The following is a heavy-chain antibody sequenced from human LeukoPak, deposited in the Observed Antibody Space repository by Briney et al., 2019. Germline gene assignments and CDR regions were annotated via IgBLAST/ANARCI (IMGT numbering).Heavy chain of an antibody. CDR3: AKDQGSSGYGFDF. CDR1: EFTFDDYA. J-gene: IGHJ4*02. CDR2: ISGDGGTT. Sequence: GGSLRLSCAASEFTFDDYAIHWVRQAPGKGLGWVSLISGDGGTTYYADSVKGRFTISRDNSKNSLYLQMNSLRTEDTALYYCAKDQGSSGYGFDFWGQGTLVTVSS. D-gene: IGHD3-22*01. V-gene: IGHV3-43*02.